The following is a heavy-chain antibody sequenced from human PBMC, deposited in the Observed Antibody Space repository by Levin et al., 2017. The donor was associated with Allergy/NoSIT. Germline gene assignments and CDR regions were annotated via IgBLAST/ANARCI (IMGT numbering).Heavy chain of an antibody. CDR1: GFTFSRYG. CDR2: ISDDADTT. Sequence: GESLKISCAASGFTFSRYGMSWVRQAPGKGLEWVAAISDDADTTYYADSVKGRFTISRDNSKNTLYLQMNSLRVEDTAIYYCAKDHPLPPQWLVLFDYWGQGTLVTVSS. J-gene: IGHJ4*02. CDR3: AKDHPLPPQWLVLFDY. V-gene: IGHV3-23*01. D-gene: IGHD6-19*01.